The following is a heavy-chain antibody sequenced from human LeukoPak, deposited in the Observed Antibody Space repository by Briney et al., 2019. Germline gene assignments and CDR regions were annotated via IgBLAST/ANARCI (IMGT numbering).Heavy chain of an antibody. J-gene: IGHJ4*02. Sequence: GGSLRLPCAASGFTYSRYAMSWVRQAPGKGREWVSAISGRGGSTYYADSVKGRFTISRDNSRNTLYLQMNSLRAGDTAVYYCAKDPDIVGATTPDYWGQGTLVTVSS. V-gene: IGHV3-23*01. CDR2: ISGRGGST. D-gene: IGHD1-26*01. CDR3: AKDPDIVGATTPDY. CDR1: GFTYSRYA.